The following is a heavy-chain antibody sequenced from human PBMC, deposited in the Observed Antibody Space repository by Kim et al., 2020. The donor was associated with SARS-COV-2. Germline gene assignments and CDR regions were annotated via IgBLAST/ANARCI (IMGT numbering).Heavy chain of an antibody. J-gene: IGHJ4*02. D-gene: IGHD6-19*01. Sequence: LRSRSTMSVDTSKNQFSLKLSCVTAADTAVYYCARHWRQWLDITLSYFDYWGQGTLVTVSS. V-gene: IGHV4-39*01. CDR3: ARHWRQWLDITLSYFDY.